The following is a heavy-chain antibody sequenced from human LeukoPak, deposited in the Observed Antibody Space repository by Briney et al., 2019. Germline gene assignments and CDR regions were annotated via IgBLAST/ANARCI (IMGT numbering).Heavy chain of an antibody. CDR2: IYYSGST. CDR1: GGSISSGGYY. V-gene: IGHV4-31*03. J-gene: IGHJ4*02. D-gene: IGHD6-25*01. Sequence: SETLSLTCTVSGGSISSGGYYWSWIRQHPGKGLEWIGYIYYSGSTYYNPSLKSRVTISVDTSKNQCSLKRNSVTAAHTAVYYCAKRRKADYYFDYWGQGTLVIVSS. CDR3: AKRRKADYYFDY.